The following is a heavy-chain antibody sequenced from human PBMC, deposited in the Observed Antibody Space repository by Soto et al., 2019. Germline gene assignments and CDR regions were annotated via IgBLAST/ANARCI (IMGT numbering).Heavy chain of an antibody. Sequence: QVQLQESGPGLVKPSQTLSLTCTVSNGSINSAGHFWSWLRRHPGKGLEWLGYIYYTGSTYYNPSLLPRAAFPVDTSKSRCSLKLTSVTAADAAVYYCARGLGGVSLDSFDLWGQGTLVTVSS. D-gene: IGHD3-16*01. V-gene: IGHV4-31*03. J-gene: IGHJ4*02. CDR1: NGSINSAGHF. CDR2: IYYTGST. CDR3: ARGLGGVSLDSFDL.